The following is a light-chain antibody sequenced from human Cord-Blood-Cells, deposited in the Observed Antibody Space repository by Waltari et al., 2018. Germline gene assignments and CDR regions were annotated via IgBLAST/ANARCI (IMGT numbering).Light chain of an antibody. CDR2: STN. V-gene: IGLV8-61*01. CDR3: VLYMGSGIWV. J-gene: IGLJ3*02. CDR1: SGSVSTSYY. Sequence: QTVVTQEPSFSVSPGGTVTLTCGLSSGSVSTSYYPSWYQQTPGQAPRTLIYSTNTRSSGVPDRCSGSILGNKAALTITGAHADDESDYYCVLYMGSGIWVFGGGTKLTVL.